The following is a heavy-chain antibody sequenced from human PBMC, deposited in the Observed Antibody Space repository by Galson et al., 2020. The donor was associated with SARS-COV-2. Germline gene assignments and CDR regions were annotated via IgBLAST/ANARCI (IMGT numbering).Heavy chain of an antibody. J-gene: IGHJ6*02. V-gene: IGHV3-30*18. CDR3: AKDWRYYDILTGYLTEYYYYYGMDV. D-gene: IGHD3-9*01. Sequence: GGSLRLSCAASGFTFSSYGMHWVRQAPGKGLEWVAVISYDGSNKYYADSVKGRFTISRDNSKNTLYLQMNSLRAEDTAVYYCAKDWRYYDILTGYLTEYYYYYGMDVWGQGTTVTVSS. CDR2: ISYDGSNK. CDR1: GFTFSSYG.